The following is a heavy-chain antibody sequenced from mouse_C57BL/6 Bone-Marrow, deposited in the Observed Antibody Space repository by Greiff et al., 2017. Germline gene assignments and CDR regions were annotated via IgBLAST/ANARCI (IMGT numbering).Heavy chain of an antibody. CDR1: GYIFPSYW. CDR2: IDPSDSYP. Sequence: QVQLKQPGAELVMPGASVKLSCKASGYIFPSYWLHWVQQRHAQGLEWIGEIDPSDSYPNSNQQFKGKSTLTVDKSASTAYMQLSILTSDDSAVYYCARLINYDGSKYFDVWGTGTLVTVSS. CDR3: ARLINYDGSKYFDV. D-gene: IGHD1-1*01. J-gene: IGHJ1*03. V-gene: IGHV1-69*01.